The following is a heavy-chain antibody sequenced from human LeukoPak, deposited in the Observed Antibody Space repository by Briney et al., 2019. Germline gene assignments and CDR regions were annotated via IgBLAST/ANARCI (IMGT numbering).Heavy chain of an antibody. CDR2: ISYDGSNK. V-gene: IGHV3-30-3*01. D-gene: IGHD6-19*01. Sequence: GRSLRLSCAASGFTFSSYAMHWVRQAPGKGLEWVAVISYDGSNKYYADSVKGRFTISRDNSKNTLYLQMNSLRAEDTAVYYCARDQGPSGWYPNDAFDIWGQGTMVTVSS. CDR3: ARDQGPSGWYPNDAFDI. J-gene: IGHJ3*02. CDR1: GFTFSSYA.